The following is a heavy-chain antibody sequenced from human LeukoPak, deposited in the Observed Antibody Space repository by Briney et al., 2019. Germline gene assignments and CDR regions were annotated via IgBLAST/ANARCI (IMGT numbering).Heavy chain of an antibody. Sequence: GESLKISNKCAGYSYTTYWIAWVRQMPGKGLEWMGIIYPGNSDTRYSPSFQGQVTISVDKSITTAYLQWSSLTASDTAMYYCARLGYSGSSFGAFDIWGQGTVVTVSP. CDR2: IYPGNSDT. CDR3: ARLGYSGSSFGAFDI. CDR1: GYSYTTYW. J-gene: IGHJ3*02. D-gene: IGHD1-26*01. V-gene: IGHV5-51*01.